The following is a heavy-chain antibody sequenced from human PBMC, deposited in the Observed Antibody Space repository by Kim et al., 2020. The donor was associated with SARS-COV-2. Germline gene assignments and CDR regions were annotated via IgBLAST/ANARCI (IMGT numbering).Heavy chain of an antibody. V-gene: IGHV3-23*01. CDR3: ARSYGSGSYYDY. D-gene: IGHD3-10*01. J-gene: IGHJ4*02. Sequence: TGSVKGLFTISRDNSKNTLYLQINRLGAEDTAIYYGARSYGSGSYYDYWGQGTLVTVSS.